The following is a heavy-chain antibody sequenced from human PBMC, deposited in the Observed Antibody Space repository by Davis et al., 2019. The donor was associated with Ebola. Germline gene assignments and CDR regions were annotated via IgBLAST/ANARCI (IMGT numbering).Heavy chain of an antibody. J-gene: IGHJ3*02. CDR1: GDSVSSGG. D-gene: IGHD3-3*01. V-gene: IGHV6-1*01. Sequence: HSQTLSLTCAISGDSVSSGGWNWIRQSPSRGLEWLGRTYYNSKWYNDYAMSVKGRITINPDPSKNQFSLQLNSVTPEDTAVYYCARGFLRDGFDIWGQGTMITVSS. CDR3: ARGFLRDGFDI. CDR2: TYYNSKWYN.